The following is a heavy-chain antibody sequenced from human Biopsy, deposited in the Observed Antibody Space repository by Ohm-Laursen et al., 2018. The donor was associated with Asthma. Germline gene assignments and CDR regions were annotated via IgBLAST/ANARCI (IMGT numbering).Heavy chain of an antibody. CDR1: GFTFSSYG. V-gene: IGHV3-48*02. J-gene: IGHJ5*02. D-gene: IGHD3-9*01. CDR3: ARAERYFDWYWFDP. CDR2: ISSSSSTI. Sequence: SLRLSCAASGFTFSSYGMHWVRQAPGKGLEWVSYISSSSSTIYYADSVKGRFTISRDNARNSLYLQMNSLRDEDTAVYYCARAERYFDWYWFDPWGQGTLVTVSS.